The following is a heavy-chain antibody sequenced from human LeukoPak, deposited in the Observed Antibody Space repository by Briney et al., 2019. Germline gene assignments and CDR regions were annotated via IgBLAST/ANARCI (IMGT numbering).Heavy chain of an antibody. CDR2: ISYDGSNK. CDR1: GFTFSSYS. D-gene: IGHD5-18*01. CDR3: AKATAMVTIGY. Sequence: PGGSLRLSCAASGFTFSSYSMHWVRQAPGKGLEWVAVISYDGSNKYYADSVKGRFTISRDNSKNTLYLQMNSLRAEDTAVYYCAKATAMVTIGYWGQGTLVTVSS. V-gene: IGHV3-30*18. J-gene: IGHJ4*02.